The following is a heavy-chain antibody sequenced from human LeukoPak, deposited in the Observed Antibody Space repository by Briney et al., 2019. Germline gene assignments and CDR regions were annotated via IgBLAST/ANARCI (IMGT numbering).Heavy chain of an antibody. CDR2: ISDIGSI. CDR3: ARGRPSIAAAAWYFDY. D-gene: IGHD6-13*01. Sequence: PSETLSLTCTVSGGSISSYYWSWIRQPPGKGLEWIAYISDIGSINYNPSLKSRVTISVDTSKNQFSLKLSSVTAADTAVYYCARGRPSIAAAAWYFDYWGQGTLVTVSS. CDR1: GGSISSYY. V-gene: IGHV4-59*12. J-gene: IGHJ4*02.